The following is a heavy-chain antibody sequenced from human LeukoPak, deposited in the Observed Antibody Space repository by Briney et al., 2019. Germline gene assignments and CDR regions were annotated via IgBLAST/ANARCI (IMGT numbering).Heavy chain of an antibody. Sequence: PGGSQRLSCAASGFTFSSYAMSWVREAPGKGLEWVSAISGSGGSTYYADSVKGRFTISRDNSKNTLYLQMNSLRAEDTAVYYCAKDDMVAATSFDYWGQGTLVTVSS. CDR3: AKDDMVAATSFDY. D-gene: IGHD2-15*01. CDR2: ISGSGGST. V-gene: IGHV3-23*01. J-gene: IGHJ4*02. CDR1: GFTFSSYA.